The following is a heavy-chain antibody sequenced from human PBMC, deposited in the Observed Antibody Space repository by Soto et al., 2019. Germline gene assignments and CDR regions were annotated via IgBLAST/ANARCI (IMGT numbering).Heavy chain of an antibody. D-gene: IGHD4-17*01. J-gene: IGHJ4*02. CDR2: INPKSGGT. CDR3: ARAGPSTVTNGQPFDY. Sequence: GASVKVSCKASGYTFSGYYMEWVRQAPGQGLEWMGWINPKSGGTNYAQKFQGWVTMTRDTSISTAYMELSSLTSDDTAVYYCARAGPSTVTNGQPFDYWGQGTLVTVSS. CDR1: GYTFSGYY. V-gene: IGHV1-2*04.